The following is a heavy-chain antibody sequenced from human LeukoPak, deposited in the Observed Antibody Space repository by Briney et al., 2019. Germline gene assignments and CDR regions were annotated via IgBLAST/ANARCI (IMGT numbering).Heavy chain of an antibody. CDR2: ISFDGSNK. D-gene: IGHD3-22*01. CDR1: GFTFSDYA. Sequence: GGSLRLSCAASGFTFSDYAVHWVRQAPGKGLEWVAVISFDGSNKFYADSVKGRFTISRDNSNNTLYVQMNSLRAEDTAVYYCARTASHYYDSRGFDYWGQGALVTVSS. CDR3: ARTASHYYDSRGFDY. V-gene: IGHV3-30-3*01. J-gene: IGHJ4*02.